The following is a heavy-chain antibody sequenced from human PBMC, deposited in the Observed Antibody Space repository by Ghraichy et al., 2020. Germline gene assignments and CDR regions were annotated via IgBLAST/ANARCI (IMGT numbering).Heavy chain of an antibody. CDR2: IYTSGST. J-gene: IGHJ6*02. D-gene: IGHD3-9*01. CDR1: GGSISSGSYY. CDR3: AGDWLSLHYYGMDV. Sequence: SETLSLTCTVSGGSISSGSYYWSWIRQPAGKGLEWIGRIYTSGSTNYNPSLKSRVTISVDTSKNQFSLKLSSVTAADTAVYYCAGDWLSLHYYGMDVWGQGTTVTVSS. V-gene: IGHV4-61*02.